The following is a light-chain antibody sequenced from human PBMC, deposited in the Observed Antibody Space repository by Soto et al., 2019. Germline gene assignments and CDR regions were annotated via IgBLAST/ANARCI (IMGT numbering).Light chain of an antibody. Sequence: DIVMTQSPDSLAVSLGERATINCKSSQSVLYSSNNKNYLAWYQQKPGQPPKLLIYWASTRESGVPDRFSGSGSGTDSTLTISSLQAEDVAVYYCQQYYSTPYTFGPGTKLEIK. CDR3: QQYYSTPYT. J-gene: IGKJ2*01. V-gene: IGKV4-1*01. CDR1: QSVLYSSNNKNY. CDR2: WAS.